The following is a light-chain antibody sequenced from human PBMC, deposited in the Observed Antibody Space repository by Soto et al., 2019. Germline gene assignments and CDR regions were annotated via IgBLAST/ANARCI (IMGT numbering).Light chain of an antibody. CDR1: QRVSSY. CDR3: QQGSNWIT. V-gene: IGKV3-11*01. Sequence: EIVLTQSPATLSLSPGERATLSCRASQRVSSYLAWYQQKPGQAPRLLIYDASNRATGIPARFSGSGSGTDFTLTISSLEPEDFAVYYCQQGSNWITFGQGTRLEIK. CDR2: DAS. J-gene: IGKJ5*01.